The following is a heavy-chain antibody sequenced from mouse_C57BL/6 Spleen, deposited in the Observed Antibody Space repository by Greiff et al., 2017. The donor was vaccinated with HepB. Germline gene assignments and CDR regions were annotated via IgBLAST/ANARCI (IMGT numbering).Heavy chain of an antibody. J-gene: IGHJ3*01. V-gene: IGHV1-61*01. CDR1: GYTFTSYW. Sequence: QVQLQQPGAELVRPGSSVKLSCKASGYTFTSYWMDWVKQRPGQGLEWIGNIYPSDSETHYNQKFKDKATLTVDKSSSTAYMQLSSLTSEDSAVYYCARCDYDPWFAYWGQGTLVTVSA. CDR2: IYPSDSET. D-gene: IGHD2-4*01. CDR3: ARCDYDPWFAY.